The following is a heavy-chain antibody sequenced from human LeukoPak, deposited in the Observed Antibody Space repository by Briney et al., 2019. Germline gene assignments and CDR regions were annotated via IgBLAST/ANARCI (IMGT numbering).Heavy chain of an antibody. CDR2: INPSGGSS. J-gene: IGHJ4*02. D-gene: IGHD3-10*01. Sequence: ASVKVSCKASGYTFTSYYMHWVRQAPGQGLEWMGIINPSGGSSSYAQKFQGRVTLTRDTSTRTVYMEMSSLRSADTAVYYCARDLRDGSGSYSFDYWGQGTLVTVSS. CDR3: ARDLRDGSGSYSFDY. CDR1: GYTFTSYY. V-gene: IGHV1-46*01.